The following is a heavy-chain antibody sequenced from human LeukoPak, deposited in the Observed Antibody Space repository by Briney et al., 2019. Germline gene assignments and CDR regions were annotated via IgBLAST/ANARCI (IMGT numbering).Heavy chain of an antibody. CDR3: AKDYCSCSSCYGEY. J-gene: IGHJ4*02. D-gene: IGHD2-2*01. Sequence: PGRSLRLSCAASGFTFNNYGMHGVRQAPGKGLEWVAVISYDGSNKYYADSVMGRFTISRDNSRNTLYLQMNSLRAEDTAVYYCAKDYCSCSSCYGEYWGQGTLVTVSS. V-gene: IGHV3-30*18. CDR1: GFTFNNYG. CDR2: ISYDGSNK.